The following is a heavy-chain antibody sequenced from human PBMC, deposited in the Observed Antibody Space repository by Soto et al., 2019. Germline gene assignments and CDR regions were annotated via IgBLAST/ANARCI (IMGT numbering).Heavy chain of an antibody. J-gene: IGHJ4*02. CDR1: GFTLGAYT. D-gene: IGHD6-19*01. Sequence: EVQLLESGGGLVQPGGSLRLSCVASGFTLGAYTMGWVRQAPGEGLEWVSSITNSGSGGVTYYADSVKGRFTISRDNSKNTLVLQMNSLRAEDTALYYCARNRIPVAGPGPYFDYWGQGTLVSVSS. CDR3: ARNRIPVAGPGPYFDY. V-gene: IGHV3-23*01. CDR2: NSGSGGVT.